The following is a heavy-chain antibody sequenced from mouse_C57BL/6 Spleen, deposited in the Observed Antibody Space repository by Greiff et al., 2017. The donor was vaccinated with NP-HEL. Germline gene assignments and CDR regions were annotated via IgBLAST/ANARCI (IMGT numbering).Heavy chain of an antibody. Sequence: EVQLQESGPGMVKPSQSLSLTCTVTGYSITSGYVWHWIRHFPGNILEWMGFIRYSGSTNYNPSLTSRISITHDTSNHHFCLQLHSLTTEDTATYFCAREMVYGNYVWFAYWGQGTLVTVSA. CDR2: IRYSGST. CDR1: GYSITSGYV. V-gene: IGHV3-1*01. D-gene: IGHD2-1*01. CDR3: AREMVYGNYVWFAY. J-gene: IGHJ3*01.